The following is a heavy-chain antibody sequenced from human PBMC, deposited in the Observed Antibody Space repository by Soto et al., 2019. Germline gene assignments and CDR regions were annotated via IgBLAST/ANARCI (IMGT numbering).Heavy chain of an antibody. V-gene: IGHV1-69*13. CDR2: IIPIFGTA. CDR1: GGTFSSYA. Sequence: ASVKVSCKASGGTFSSYASTWVRQAPGQGLEWMGGIIPIFGTANYAQKFQGRVTITADESTRKAYMELSSLRTEENALYYLASSLERRSERKWFEPWGQGTLVTVSS. D-gene: IGHD1-1*01. J-gene: IGHJ5*02. CDR3: ASSLERRSERKWFEP.